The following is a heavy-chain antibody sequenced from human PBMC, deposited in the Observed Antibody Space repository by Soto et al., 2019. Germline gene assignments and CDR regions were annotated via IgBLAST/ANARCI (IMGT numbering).Heavy chain of an antibody. Sequence: SETLSLTCTVSGGSISSYYWTWIRQPPGKGLEWIGYIYYSGSTNYNPSLKSRVTMSLDTSKNQFSLKLSSVTAADTAVYYCAASCVGCGGFNYYGMDVWGQGTTVTVSS. CDR3: AASCVGCGGFNYYGMDV. CDR2: IYYSGST. D-gene: IGHD2-21*01. J-gene: IGHJ6*02. V-gene: IGHV4-59*12. CDR1: GGSISSYY.